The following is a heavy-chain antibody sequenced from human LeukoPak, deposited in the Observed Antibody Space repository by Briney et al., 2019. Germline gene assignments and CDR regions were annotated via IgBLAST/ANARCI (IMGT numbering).Heavy chain of an antibody. V-gene: IGHV1-69*05. CDR2: IIPIFGTA. CDR3: ARSPKVGYCSSTSCQFDY. J-gene: IGHJ4*02. D-gene: IGHD2-2*01. Sequence: SVKVSCKACGGTFSSYAISWVRQAPGQGLEWMGGIIPIFGTANYAQKFQGRVTITTDESTSTAYMELSSLRSEDTAVYYCARSPKVGYCSSTSCQFDYWGQGTLVTVSS. CDR1: GGTFSSYA.